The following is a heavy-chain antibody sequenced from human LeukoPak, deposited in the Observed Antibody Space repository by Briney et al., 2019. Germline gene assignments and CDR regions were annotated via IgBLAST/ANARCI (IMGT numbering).Heavy chain of an antibody. Sequence: ASVKVSCKASGYTFTSYGISWVRQAPGQGLEWMGWISAYNGNTNYAQKHQGRVTMTTDTSTSTAYMELRSLRSDDTAVYYCARVLWNFWSGYYYGMDVWGQGTTVTVSS. V-gene: IGHV1-18*01. J-gene: IGHJ6*02. CDR3: ARVLWNFWSGYYYGMDV. D-gene: IGHD3-3*01. CDR1: GYTFTSYG. CDR2: ISAYNGNT.